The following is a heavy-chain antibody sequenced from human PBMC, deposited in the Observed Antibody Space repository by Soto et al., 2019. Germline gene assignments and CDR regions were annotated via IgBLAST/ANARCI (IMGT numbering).Heavy chain of an antibody. J-gene: IGHJ6*02. CDR3: ARAGIAAAGSGEYGMDV. Sequence: ASVKVSCKASGSTLTGHYIHWVRQAPGQGLEWMGWINPNSGTTKYAQKFQGRVTLTRETSITTAYMELNSLKSDDTAVYYCARAGIAAAGSGEYGMDVWGQGTTVTV. CDR1: GSTLTGHY. V-gene: IGHV1-2*02. CDR2: INPNSGTT. D-gene: IGHD6-13*01.